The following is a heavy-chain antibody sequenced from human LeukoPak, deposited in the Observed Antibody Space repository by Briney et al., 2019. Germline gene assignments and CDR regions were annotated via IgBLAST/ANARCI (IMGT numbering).Heavy chain of an antibody. CDR3: ASSRNALSGMDV. CDR1: GYTFTGYY. Sequence: ASVKVSCKASGYTFTGYYMHWVRQAPGQGLEWMGWINPNSGGTNYAQKFQGWVTMTRDTSISTAYMELSRLRSDDTAVYYCASSRNALSGMDVWGQGTTVTVSS. CDR2: INPNSGGT. J-gene: IGHJ6*02. V-gene: IGHV1-2*04. D-gene: IGHD3-16*01.